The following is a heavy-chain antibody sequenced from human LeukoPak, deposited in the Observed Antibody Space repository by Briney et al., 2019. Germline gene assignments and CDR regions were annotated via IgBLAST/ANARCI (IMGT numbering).Heavy chain of an antibody. CDR2: IYPGDSDT. Sequence: GESLKISCKGSGYSFTSYWIGWVRQMPGKGLEWMGIIYPGDSDTRYSPSFQGQVTISADRSISTAYPQWSSLKASDTAMYYCARLFATAVAATSVGFDPWGQGTLVTVSS. CDR1: GYSFTSYW. D-gene: IGHD2-15*01. J-gene: IGHJ5*02. V-gene: IGHV5-51*01. CDR3: ARLFATAVAATSVGFDP.